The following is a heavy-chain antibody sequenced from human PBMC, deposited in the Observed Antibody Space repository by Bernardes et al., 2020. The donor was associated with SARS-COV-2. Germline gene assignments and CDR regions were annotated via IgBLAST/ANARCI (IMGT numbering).Heavy chain of an antibody. CDR1: GFTFSSYW. V-gene: IGHV3-74*01. CDR3: ATIAAAGT. CDR2: IKSDGSST. Sequence: GGSLRLSCAASGFTFSSYWMHWVRQAPGKGLGWVARIKSDGSSTSYADSGKGRFTITRDNAKNTLYLQMNSLRGEDTAVYYCATIAAAGTWGQGTLVTVSS. J-gene: IGHJ5*02. D-gene: IGHD6-13*01.